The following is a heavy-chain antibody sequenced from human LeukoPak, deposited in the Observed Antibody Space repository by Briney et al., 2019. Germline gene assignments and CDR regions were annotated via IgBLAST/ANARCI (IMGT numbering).Heavy chain of an antibody. CDR3: ARSLISAVIGMDV. J-gene: IGHJ6*02. V-gene: IGHV3-11*06. D-gene: IGHD3-3*01. CDR1: GFTFSDYY. CDR2: ISGGSTYT. Sequence: GGSLRLSCTASGFTFSDYYMNWIRQAPGKGLEWVSYISGGSTYTNYANSVKGRFTISRDNARNSLFLQMNSLTAEDTAIYYCARSLISAVIGMDVWGQGTAVTVSS.